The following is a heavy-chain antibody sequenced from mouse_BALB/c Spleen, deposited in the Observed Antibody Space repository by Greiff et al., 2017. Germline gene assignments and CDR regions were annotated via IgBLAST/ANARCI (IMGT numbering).Heavy chain of an antibody. CDR1: GFNIKDTY. CDR3: ASDWPYAMDD. CDR2: IDPANGNT. V-gene: IGHV14-3*02. D-gene: IGHD2-13*01. J-gene: IGHJ4*01. Sequence: EVQLQQSGAELVKPGASVKLSCTASGFNIKDTYMHWVKQRPEQGLEWIGRIDPANGNTKYDPKFQGKATITADTSSNTAYLQLSSLTSEDTAVYYCASDWPYAMDDWGQGTSVTVSS.